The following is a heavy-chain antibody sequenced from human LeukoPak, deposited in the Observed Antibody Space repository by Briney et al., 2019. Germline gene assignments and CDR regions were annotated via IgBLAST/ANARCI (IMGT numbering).Heavy chain of an antibody. CDR1: GFTFSSYA. D-gene: IGHD3-22*01. CDR2: ISYDGSNK. V-gene: IGHV3-30-3*01. CDR3: ARARRGYYRVGEINYYYGMDV. J-gene: IGHJ6*02. Sequence: PGGSLRLSCAASGFTFSSYAMHWVRQAPGKGLEWVAVISYDGSNKYYADSVKGRFTISRDNSKNTLYLQMNSLRAGDTAVYYCARARRGYYRVGEINYYYGMDVWGQGTTVTVSS.